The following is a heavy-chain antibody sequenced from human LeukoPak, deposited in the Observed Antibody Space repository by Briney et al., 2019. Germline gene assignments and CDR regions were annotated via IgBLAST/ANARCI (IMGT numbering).Heavy chain of an antibody. V-gene: IGHV4-59*01. Sequence: SETLSLTCTVSGGSISSYYWSWIRQPPGKGLEWIGYIYYSGSTNYNPSLKSRVTISVDTPKNQFSLKLSSVTAADTAVYYCARVSGFWSGYPNWFDPWGQGTLVTVSS. CDR1: GGSISSYY. D-gene: IGHD3-3*01. J-gene: IGHJ5*02. CDR3: ARVSGFWSGYPNWFDP. CDR2: IYYSGST.